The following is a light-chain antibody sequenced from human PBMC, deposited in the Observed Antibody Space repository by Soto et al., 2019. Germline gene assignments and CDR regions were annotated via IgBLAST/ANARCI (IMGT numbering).Light chain of an antibody. J-gene: IGKJ5*01. CDR1: QTVTSNY. V-gene: IGKV3D-20*02. CDR3: QQRSNWPPIT. CDR2: GAS. Sequence: EIVLTQSPGTLSLSPGERATLSCGASQTVTSNYLAWYQQKPGQAPRLLIYGASSRATGIPARFSGSGSGTDFTLTISSLEPEDFAVYYCQQRSNWPPITFGQGTRLEI.